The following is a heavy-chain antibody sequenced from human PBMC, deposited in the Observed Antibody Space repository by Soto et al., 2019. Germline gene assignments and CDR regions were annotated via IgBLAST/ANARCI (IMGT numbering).Heavy chain of an antibody. CDR1: GGTFSSYA. CDR2: IIPIFGTA. Sequence: SVKVSCKASGGTFSSYAISWVRQAPGQGLKWMGGIIPIFGTANYAQKFQGRVTITADESTSTAYMEPSSLRSEDTAVYYCAVGYSYGYGATPSYWGQGTLVTVSS. J-gene: IGHJ4*02. CDR3: AVGYSYGYGATPSY. D-gene: IGHD5-18*01. V-gene: IGHV1-69*13.